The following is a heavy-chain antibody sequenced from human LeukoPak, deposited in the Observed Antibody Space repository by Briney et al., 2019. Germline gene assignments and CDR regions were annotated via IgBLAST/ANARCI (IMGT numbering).Heavy chain of an antibody. CDR2: INPNGGSP. J-gene: IGHJ4*02. Sequence: ASVKVSCKASGYSFGDYYIHWVRQAPGQGLEYMGWINPNGGSPNYAQKFKGRVTLTKDTSVNTVYMEMTGLTSDDTAIFYCARGGLAVAGKPLFHFATWGQGTLVTVSS. CDR3: ARGGLAVAGKPLFHFAT. CDR1: GYSFGDYY. D-gene: IGHD6-19*01. V-gene: IGHV1-2*02.